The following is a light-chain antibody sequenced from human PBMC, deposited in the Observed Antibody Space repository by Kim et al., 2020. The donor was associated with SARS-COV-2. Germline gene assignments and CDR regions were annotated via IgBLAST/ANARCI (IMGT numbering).Light chain of an antibody. CDR2: DVS. CDR3: CSYAGNYTLV. V-gene: IGLV2-11*01. CDR1: SSDGGGYNY. J-gene: IGLJ2*01. Sequence: GQSVTISCTGTSSDGGGYNYVSWYQQHQGKAPKLMIYDVSKRPSGVPDRFSGSKSGNTASLTISGLQAEDETDYYCCSYAGNYTLVFGGGTQLTVL.